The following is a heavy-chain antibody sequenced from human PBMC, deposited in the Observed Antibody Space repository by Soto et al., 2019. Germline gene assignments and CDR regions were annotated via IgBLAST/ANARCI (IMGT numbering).Heavy chain of an antibody. V-gene: IGHV4-31*03. J-gene: IGHJ5*01. CDR3: ARVSAAGSRWFDS. D-gene: IGHD6-13*01. CDR2: IDYRGRT. Sequence: QVQLQESGPGLVQPSQTLSLTCTVSGASISSGGFYWSWIRQFPGKGLEWIGYIDYRGRTFYNPALKSRATISRDTSKSQFSLNVTSVTAADTAAFYCARVSAAGSRWFDSWGQGTLVTVSS. CDR1: GASISSGGFY.